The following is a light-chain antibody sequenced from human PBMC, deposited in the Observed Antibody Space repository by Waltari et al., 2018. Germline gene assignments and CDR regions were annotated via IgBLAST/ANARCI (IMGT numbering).Light chain of an antibody. CDR3: QERSNWPGGS. Sequence: VLTQSPATLSLSPGERANLPCRASQSVYIYLAWYQQKPGLPPRLLIYDASSRATGIPARFVGSGSGTDFTLTISRLEPEDFAVYYCQERSNWPGGSFGGGTKVEIK. V-gene: IGKV3-11*01. J-gene: IGKJ4*01. CDR1: QSVYIY. CDR2: DAS.